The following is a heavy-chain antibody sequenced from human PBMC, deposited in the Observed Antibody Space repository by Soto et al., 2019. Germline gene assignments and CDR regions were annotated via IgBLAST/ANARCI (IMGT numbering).Heavy chain of an antibody. D-gene: IGHD1-1*01. CDR3: ARGRYGDY. Sequence: QVHLVQSGAEVKTPGASVKVSCKGSGYAFTTYGTTWVRQAPGQGLEWMGWISAHNGNTNYAQKLQGRVTVTRDTSTSTAYMELRSLRSDDTAVYYCARGRYGDYWGQGALVTVSS. V-gene: IGHV1-18*01. CDR1: GYAFTTYG. CDR2: ISAHNGNT. J-gene: IGHJ4*02.